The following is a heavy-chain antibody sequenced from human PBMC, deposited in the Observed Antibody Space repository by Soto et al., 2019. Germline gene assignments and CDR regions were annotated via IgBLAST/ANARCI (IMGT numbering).Heavy chain of an antibody. J-gene: IGHJ4*02. V-gene: IGHV4-34*01. CDR1: GGSFSGYY. CDR3: ARGWGRIFDY. Sequence: PSETLSLTCAVYGGSFSGYYWSWIRQPPGKGLEWIGEINHSRSTNYNPSLKSRVTISVDTSKNQFSLKLSSVTAADTAVYYCARGWGRIFDYWGQGTLVTVSS. CDR2: INHSRST. D-gene: IGHD7-27*01.